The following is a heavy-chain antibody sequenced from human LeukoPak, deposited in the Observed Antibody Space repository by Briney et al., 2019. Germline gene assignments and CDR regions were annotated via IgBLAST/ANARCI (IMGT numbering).Heavy chain of an antibody. CDR3: ARGTWYPTAAGLYFQN. D-gene: IGHD6-13*01. CDR2: INSGSTI. CDR1: GFTFSDYS. V-gene: IGHV3-11*01. J-gene: IGHJ1*01. Sequence: GGSLRLSCAASGFTFSDYSMTWIRQAPGKGLEWVSYINSGSTIYYADSVRGRFTVSRDNAKNSLYLLMNSLRAEDTAVYYCARGTWYPTAAGLYFQNWGQGTLVTVSS.